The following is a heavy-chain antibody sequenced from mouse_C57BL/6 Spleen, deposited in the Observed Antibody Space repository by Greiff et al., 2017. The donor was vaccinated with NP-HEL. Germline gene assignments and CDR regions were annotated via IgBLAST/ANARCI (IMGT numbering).Heavy chain of an antibody. V-gene: IGHV5-17*01. D-gene: IGHD1-1*01. CDR2: ISSGSSTI. CDR1: GFTFSDYG. J-gene: IGHJ4*01. CDR3: ARTTVVALYAMDY. Sequence: EVMLVESGGGLVKPGGSLKLSCAASGFTFSDYGMHWVRQAPEKGLEWVAYISSGSSTIYYADTVKGRFTISRDNAKNTLFLQMTSLRSEDTAMYYCARTTVVALYAMDYWGQGTSVTVSP.